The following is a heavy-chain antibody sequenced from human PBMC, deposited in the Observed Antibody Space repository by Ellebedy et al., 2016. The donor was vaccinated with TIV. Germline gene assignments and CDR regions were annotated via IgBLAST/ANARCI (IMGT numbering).Heavy chain of an antibody. CDR2: ICRSSSHI. CDR1: GFKFSSYG. CDR3: AREDSDWYYFDF. V-gene: IGHV3-21*01. D-gene: IGHD6-19*01. Sequence: GGSLRLSXAASGFKFSSYGMNWVRQAPGKGLEWVSSICRSSSHIFYAPSVKGRFTIYRDNAKNSLYLQMNSLRVEDTAVYYCAREDSDWYYFDFWGQGTLVTVTS. J-gene: IGHJ4*02.